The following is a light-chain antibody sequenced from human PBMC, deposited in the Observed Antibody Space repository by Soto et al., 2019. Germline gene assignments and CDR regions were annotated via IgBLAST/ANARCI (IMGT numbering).Light chain of an antibody. CDR1: GSNIGSHT. Sequence: QSVLTQPPSASGTPGQRVTISCSGSGSNIGSHTVSWYQQLPGTAPNLLIYSNDQRPSGVPDRFSGSKSGTSASLAISGLQSEEGADYYGEAGEDSLGGAVLGGGPQLTAL. CDR2: SND. CDR3: EAGEDSLGGAV. J-gene: IGLJ7*02. V-gene: IGLV1-44*01.